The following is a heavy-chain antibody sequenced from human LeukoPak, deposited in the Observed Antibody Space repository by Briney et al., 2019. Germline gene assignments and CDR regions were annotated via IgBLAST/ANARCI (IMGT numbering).Heavy chain of an antibody. J-gene: IGHJ4*02. D-gene: IGHD3-9*01. Sequence: GGSLRLSCAASGFTFTNAGMSWVRQAPGKGLEWVSAISGSGGSTYYADSVKGRFTISRDNSKNTLYLQMNSLRAEDTAVYYCAKDRLAPNFDYWGQGTLVTVSS. V-gene: IGHV3-23*01. CDR3: AKDRLAPNFDY. CDR2: ISGSGGST. CDR1: GFTFTNAG.